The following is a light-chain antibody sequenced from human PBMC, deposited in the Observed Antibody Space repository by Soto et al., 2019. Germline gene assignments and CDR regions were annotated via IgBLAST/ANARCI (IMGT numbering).Light chain of an antibody. CDR2: GVS. CDR1: QSVAGN. Sequence: EIVMTQSPATLSVSPGETATLSCRASQSVAGNLAWYQQKPGQPPRLLIYGVSTRATGAPARFSGSGSETDFSLTISSLQIEDFALYYCQQSNNWPPLTFGGGTKVDIK. J-gene: IGKJ4*01. CDR3: QQSNNWPPLT. V-gene: IGKV3-15*01.